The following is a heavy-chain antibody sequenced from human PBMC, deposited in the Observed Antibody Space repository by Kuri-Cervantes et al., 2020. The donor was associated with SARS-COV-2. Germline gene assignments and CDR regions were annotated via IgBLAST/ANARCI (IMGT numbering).Heavy chain of an antibody. Sequence: ASVKVSCKASGYTFTSYGISWVRQAPGQGLEWMGWISAYNGNTNYAQKLQGRVTMTTHTSTSTAYMELRSLRSDDTAVYYCARDRKVRILGSGYPYYYYYGMDVWGQGTTVTVSS. CDR3: ARDRKVRILGSGYPYYYYYGMDV. V-gene: IGHV1-18*04. CDR2: ISAYNGNT. J-gene: IGHJ6*02. CDR1: GYTFTSYG. D-gene: IGHD3-3*01.